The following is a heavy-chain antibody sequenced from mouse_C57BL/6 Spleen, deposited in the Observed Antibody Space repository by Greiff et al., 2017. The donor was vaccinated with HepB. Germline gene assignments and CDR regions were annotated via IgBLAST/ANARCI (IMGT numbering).Heavy chain of an antibody. J-gene: IGHJ3*01. CDR2: IDPSDSYT. Sequence: VQLQQPGAELVMPGASVKLSCKASGYTFTSYWMHWVKQRPGQGLEWIGEIDPSDSYTNYNQKIKGKSTLTVDKSSSTAYMQLSSLTSEDSAVYYCALYGPWFAYWGQGTLVTVSA. D-gene: IGHD1-1*02. CDR1: GYTFTSYW. V-gene: IGHV1-69*01. CDR3: ALYGPWFAY.